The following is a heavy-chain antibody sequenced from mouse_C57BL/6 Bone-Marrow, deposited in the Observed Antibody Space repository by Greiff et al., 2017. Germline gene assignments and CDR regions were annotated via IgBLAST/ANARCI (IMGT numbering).Heavy chain of an antibody. V-gene: IGHV1-69*01. CDR2: IDPSDSYT. J-gene: IGHJ3*01. D-gene: IGHD2-4*01. CDR1: GYTFTSYW. Sequence: QVQLQQPGAELVMPGASVKLSCKASGYTFTSYWMHWVKQRPGQGLAWIGEIDPSDSYTNYNQKFKGKSTLTVDKSSSTAYMQRSSLTSEDSAVYYCAREGGYDYDVTWFAYWGQGTLVTVSA. CDR3: AREGGYDYDVTWFAY.